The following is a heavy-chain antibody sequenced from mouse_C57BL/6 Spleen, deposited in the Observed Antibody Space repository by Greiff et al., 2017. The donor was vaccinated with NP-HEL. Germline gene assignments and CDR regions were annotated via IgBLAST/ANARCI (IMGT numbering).Heavy chain of an antibody. Sequence: EVHLVESGGGLVKPGGSLKLSCAASGFTFSSYAMSWVRQTPEKRLEWVATISDGGSYTYYPDNVKGRFTISRDNAKNNLYLQMSHLKSEDTAMYYCARDRGYGRGYFDVWGTGTTVTVSS. CDR3: ARDRGYGRGYFDV. D-gene: IGHD1-1*01. CDR2: ISDGGSYT. CDR1: GFTFSSYA. J-gene: IGHJ1*03. V-gene: IGHV5-4*01.